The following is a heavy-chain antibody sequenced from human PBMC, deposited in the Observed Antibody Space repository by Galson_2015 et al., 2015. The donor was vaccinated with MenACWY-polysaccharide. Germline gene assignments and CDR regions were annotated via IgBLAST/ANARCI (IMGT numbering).Heavy chain of an antibody. CDR3: ARGYSADD. D-gene: IGHD5-12*01. CDR2: IKSDRSST. Sequence: SLGLSCAASGFTFSTYWMHWVRQAPGKGLVWVSRIKSDRSSTNYADSVKGRFTISRDNAKNTLYLQMNSLRAEDTALYDCARGYSADDWGQGTLVTVSA. V-gene: IGHV3-74*01. CDR1: GFTFSTYW. J-gene: IGHJ4*02.